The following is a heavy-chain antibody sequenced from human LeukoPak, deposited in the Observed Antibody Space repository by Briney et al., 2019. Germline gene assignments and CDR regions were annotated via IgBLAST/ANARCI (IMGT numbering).Heavy chain of an antibody. CDR2: IYYSGST. Sequence: SETLSLTCTASGGSISSYYWSWIRQPPGKGLEWIGYIYYSGSTNYNPSLKSRVTISVDTSNNQFSLKLSSVTAADTAVYYCARGGDDFWSGYYGHAFDIWGHGPMVTVSS. D-gene: IGHD3-3*01. CDR1: GGSISSYY. J-gene: IGHJ3*02. CDR3: ARGGDDFWSGYYGHAFDI. V-gene: IGHV4-59*12.